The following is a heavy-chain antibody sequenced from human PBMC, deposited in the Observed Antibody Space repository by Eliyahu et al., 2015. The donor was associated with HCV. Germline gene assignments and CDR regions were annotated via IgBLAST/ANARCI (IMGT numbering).Heavy chain of an antibody. CDR1: GXTXDDYA. V-gene: IGHV3-9*01. J-gene: IGHJ4*02. CDR3: AKDRGYSGYDALDY. CDR2: ISWNSGSI. D-gene: IGHD5-12*01. Sequence: EVQLXESGXGLVQPGRSLRLSXXAXGXTXDDYAMHWVRQAPGKGLEWVSGISWNSGSIGYADSVKGRFTISRDNAKNSLYLQMNSLRAEDTALYYCAKDRGYSGYDALDYWGQGTLVTVSS.